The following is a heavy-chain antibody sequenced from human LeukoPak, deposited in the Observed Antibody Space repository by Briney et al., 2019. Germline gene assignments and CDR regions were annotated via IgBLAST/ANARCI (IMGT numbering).Heavy chain of an antibody. CDR3: AKDKAVAGTGAFDI. V-gene: IGHV3-73*01. CDR1: GFTFSGSA. CDR2: IRSKANSYAT. Sequence: GGSLRLSCAASGFTFSGSAMHWVRQASGKGLEWVGRIRSKANSYATAYAASVKGRFTISRDDSKNTAYLQMNSLKTEETAVYYCAKDKAVAGTGAFDIWGQGTMVTVSS. J-gene: IGHJ3*02. D-gene: IGHD6-19*01.